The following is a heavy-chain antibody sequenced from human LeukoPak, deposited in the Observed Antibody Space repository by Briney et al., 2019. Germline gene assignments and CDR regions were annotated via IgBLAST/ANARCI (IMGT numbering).Heavy chain of an antibody. CDR1: GFTFDDYA. CDR2: ISWDGGST. Sequence: GGSLRLSCAASGFTFDDYAMHWVRQAPRKGLEWVSLISWDGGSTHYADSVKGRFTISRDNSKNSLYLQMNGLRPEDTALYYCAKDVHSSSSGLGYWGQGTLVTVSS. J-gene: IGHJ4*02. D-gene: IGHD6-6*01. V-gene: IGHV3-43D*04. CDR3: AKDVHSSSSGLGY.